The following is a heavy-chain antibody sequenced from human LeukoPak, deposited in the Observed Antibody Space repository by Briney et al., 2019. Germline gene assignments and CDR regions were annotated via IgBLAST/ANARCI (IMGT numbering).Heavy chain of an antibody. CDR2: ISGTGGTT. J-gene: IGHJ4*02. Sequence: GGSLRLSCAASGFTFSSNAMCWVRQAPGKGLEWVSLISGTGGTTYYADSVKGRFTISRDNSKNTLYLQMNSLRAEDTAVYYCAKAQEPYDSSGYYYGYWGQGTLVTVSS. V-gene: IGHV3-23*01. CDR1: GFTFSSNA. CDR3: AKAQEPYDSSGYYYGY. D-gene: IGHD3-22*01.